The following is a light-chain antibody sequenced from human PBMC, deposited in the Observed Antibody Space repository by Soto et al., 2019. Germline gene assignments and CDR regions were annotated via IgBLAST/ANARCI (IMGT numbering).Light chain of an antibody. CDR1: QTISSW. V-gene: IGKV1-5*03. J-gene: IGKJ1*01. Sequence: DIQMTQSPSTLSGSVGDRVTITCRASQTISSWLAWYQQKPGKAPKLLIYKASSLESGVPSRFGGSGSGTEFTLTISSLQPDDFAIYYCQQYNSYSWTFGQGTKVEIK. CDR3: QQYNSYSWT. CDR2: KAS.